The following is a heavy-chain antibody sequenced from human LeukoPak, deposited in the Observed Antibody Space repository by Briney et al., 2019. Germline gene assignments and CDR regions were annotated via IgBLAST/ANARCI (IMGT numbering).Heavy chain of an antibody. Sequence: QAGGSLRLSCAASGFTFSSYAMHWVRQAPGKGLEWVAVISYDGSNKYYADSVKGRFTISRDNSKNAVYLQMNSLRAEDTAIYYCIKEHYTVTTFTFDYWGQGTLVTVSS. CDR1: GFTFSSYA. CDR2: ISYDGSNK. CDR3: IKEHYTVTTFTFDY. V-gene: IGHV3-30*04. D-gene: IGHD4-17*01. J-gene: IGHJ4*02.